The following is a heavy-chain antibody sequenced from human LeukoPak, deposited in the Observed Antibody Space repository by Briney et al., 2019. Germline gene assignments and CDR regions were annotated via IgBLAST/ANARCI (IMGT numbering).Heavy chain of an antibody. CDR2: IYYSGST. D-gene: IGHD5-12*01. CDR1: GGSISSYY. V-gene: IGHV4-59*01. J-gene: IGHJ3*02. Sequence: PSETLSLTCTVSGGSISSYYWSWIRQPPGKGLEWIGYIYYSGSTNYNPSLKSRVTISVDTSKNQFSLKLSSVTAADTAVYYCARSGGYDYKGAFDIWGQGTMVTVSS. CDR3: ARSGGYDYKGAFDI.